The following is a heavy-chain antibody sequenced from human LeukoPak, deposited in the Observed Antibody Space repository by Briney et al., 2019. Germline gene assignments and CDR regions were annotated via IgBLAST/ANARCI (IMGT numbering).Heavy chain of an antibody. Sequence: ASVKVSCKVSGYTLTELSMHWVRQAPGKGLEWMGGFDPEDGETIYAQKFQGRVTMTEDTSTDTAYMELSSLRSEDTAVYYCATQVKYSGSYYFDYWGQGTLVTVSS. V-gene: IGHV1-24*01. CDR3: ATQVKYSGSYYFDY. CDR2: FDPEDGET. CDR1: GYTLTELS. J-gene: IGHJ4*02. D-gene: IGHD1-26*01.